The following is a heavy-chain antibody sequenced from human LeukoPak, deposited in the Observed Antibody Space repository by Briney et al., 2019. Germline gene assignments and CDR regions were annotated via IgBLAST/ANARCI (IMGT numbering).Heavy chain of an antibody. V-gene: IGHV1-69*01. Sequence: SVKVSCKASGGTFSKFAISWVRQAPGQGLEWMGGIIPIFGTANYAQKFQGRVTISADESTSTAYMELRSLRSEDTAVYYCARGGYSSEWYPEFDFWGQGTLVTVSS. CDR3: ARGGYSSEWYPEFDF. J-gene: IGHJ4*02. CDR1: GGTFSKFA. CDR2: IIPIFGTA. D-gene: IGHD2-15*01.